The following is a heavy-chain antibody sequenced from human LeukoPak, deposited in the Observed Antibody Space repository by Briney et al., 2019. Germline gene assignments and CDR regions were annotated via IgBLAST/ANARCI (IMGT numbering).Heavy chain of an antibody. J-gene: IGHJ5*02. Sequence: GGALRLSCAASGFTFSSYAMSWVRQAPGKGLAWVSALSSGGGSTYYADSVKGRFTISRDNSKNTLYLQMNSLRAEDTAVYYCAKVILGVNVPHWFDPWGQGTLVTVSS. CDR2: LSSGGGST. CDR1: GFTFSSYA. D-gene: IGHD3-3*01. CDR3: AKVILGVNVPHWFDP. V-gene: IGHV3-23*01.